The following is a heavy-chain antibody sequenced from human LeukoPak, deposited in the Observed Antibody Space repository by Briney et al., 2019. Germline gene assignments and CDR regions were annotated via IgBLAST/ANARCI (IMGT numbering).Heavy chain of an antibody. Sequence: AGRTLRLSCTASGVTLSNYAMHWVRRPAGRGLEWVAVISFDGTNKYYGDSVEGRFSVSRDNSKNILYLQMNSLRPDDTAIYYCATDYGDYEPIDYWGQGTLVTVSS. CDR2: ISFDGTNK. CDR1: GVTLSNYA. CDR3: ATDYGDYEPIDY. J-gene: IGHJ4*02. V-gene: IGHV3-30*04. D-gene: IGHD4-17*01.